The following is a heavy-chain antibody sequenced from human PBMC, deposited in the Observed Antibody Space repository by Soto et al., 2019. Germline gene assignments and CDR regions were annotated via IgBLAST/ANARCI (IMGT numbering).Heavy chain of an antibody. D-gene: IGHD3-9*01. J-gene: IGHJ4*02. CDR3: ATGAQTYYDILTGYYNGRIFDY. CDR2: FDPEDGET. CDR1: GYTLTELS. V-gene: IGHV1-24*01. Sequence: VKVSCKVSGYTLTELSMHWVRQAPGKGLEWMGGFDPEDGETIYAQKFQGRVTMTEDTSTDTAYMELSSLRSEDTAVYYCATGAQTYYDILTGYYNGRIFDYWGQGTLVTVSS.